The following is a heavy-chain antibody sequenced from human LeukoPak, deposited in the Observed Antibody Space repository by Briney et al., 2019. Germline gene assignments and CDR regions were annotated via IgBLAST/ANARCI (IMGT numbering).Heavy chain of an antibody. CDR1: GYTFTGYY. CDR2: INPNSGGT. D-gene: IGHD2-15*01. J-gene: IGHJ4*02. Sequence: ASVKPSCKASGYTFTGYYMHWVRQAPGQGLEWMGWINPNSGGTNYAQKFQGRVTMTRDTSISTAYMELSRLRSDDTAVYYCASPVVDCRCGSCSSQIDYCGQASLVSAS. CDR3: ASPVVDCRCGSCSSQIDY. V-gene: IGHV1-2*02.